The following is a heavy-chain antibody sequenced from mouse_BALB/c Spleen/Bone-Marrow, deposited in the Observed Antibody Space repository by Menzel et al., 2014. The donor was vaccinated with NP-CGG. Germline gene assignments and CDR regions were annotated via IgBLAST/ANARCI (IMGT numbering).Heavy chain of an antibody. CDR3: VRRDGNYGGFAY. J-gene: IGHJ3*01. CDR2: IRSKSNNYAT. V-gene: IGHV10-1*02. D-gene: IGHD2-1*01. CDR1: GFTFNTYA. Sequence: VQLKESGGGLVQPKGSLKLSCAASGFTFNTYAMNWVRQAPGKGLEWVARIRSKSNNYATYYADSVKDRFTISRDDSQSMLYLQMNNLKTEDTAVYYCVRRDGNYGGFAYWGQGTLVTVSA.